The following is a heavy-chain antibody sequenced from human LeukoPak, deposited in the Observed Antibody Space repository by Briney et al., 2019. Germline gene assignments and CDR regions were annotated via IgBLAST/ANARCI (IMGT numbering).Heavy chain of an antibody. CDR2: IYYSGST. Sequence: SETLSLTCTVCGGSISSYYWSWIRQPPGKGLEWIGYIYYSGSTNYNPSLKSRVTILVDTSKNQFSLKLSSVTAADTAVYYCARHEARYSSGWLVYWGQGTLVTVSS. V-gene: IGHV4-59*08. CDR3: ARHEARYSSGWLVY. CDR1: GGSISSYY. J-gene: IGHJ4*02. D-gene: IGHD6-19*01.